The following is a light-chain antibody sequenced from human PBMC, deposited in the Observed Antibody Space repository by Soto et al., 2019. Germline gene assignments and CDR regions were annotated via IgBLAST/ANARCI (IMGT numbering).Light chain of an antibody. CDR1: QSVSSSY. Sequence: EIVLTQSPGTVSLSPGERATLSCRASQSVSSSYLAWYQQKPGQAPRLLIYGASSRATGIPDRFSGSGSGTDFTLSISRLEPEDFVVYYCQQYNNWPRTFGQGTKVDIK. CDR3: QQYNNWPRT. V-gene: IGKV3-20*01. J-gene: IGKJ1*01. CDR2: GAS.